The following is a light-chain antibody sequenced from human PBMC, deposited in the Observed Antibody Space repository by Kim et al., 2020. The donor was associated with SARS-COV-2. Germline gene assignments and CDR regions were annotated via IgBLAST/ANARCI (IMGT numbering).Light chain of an antibody. J-gene: IGLJ1*01. V-gene: IGLV1-40*01. CDR3: QSYDSSLNSYV. Sequence: QSVLTQPPSVFGAPGQRVTISCTGTFSNIGAGYDVHWYQQVPGAAPKLLIYGHTNRPSGVPDRFSGSKSDTSASLAITGLQPEDEADYYCQSYDSSLNSYVFGTGTKVTVL. CDR2: GHT. CDR1: FSNIGAGYD.